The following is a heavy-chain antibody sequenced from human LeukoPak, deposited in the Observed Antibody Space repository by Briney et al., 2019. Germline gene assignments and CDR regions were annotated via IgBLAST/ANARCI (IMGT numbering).Heavy chain of an antibody. J-gene: IGHJ4*02. CDR1: GYTFTGYY. D-gene: IGHD3-3*02. CDR3: ARDLLANDYYDY. Sequence: ASVKVSCKASGYTFTGYYMHWVRQAPGQGLEWMGWINPNSGGTNYAQKFQGRVTMTRDTSISTAYMELSRLRSDDTAVYYCARDLLANDYYDYWGQGTLVTVSS. CDR2: INPNSGGT. V-gene: IGHV1-2*02.